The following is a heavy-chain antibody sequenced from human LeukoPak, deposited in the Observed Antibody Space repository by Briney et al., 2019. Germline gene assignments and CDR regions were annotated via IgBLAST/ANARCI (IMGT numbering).Heavy chain of an antibody. J-gene: IGHJ4*02. CDR1: GFTFSSYW. CDR2: IKQDGSEK. V-gene: IGHV3-7*01. CDR3: ARDRDSSGSWEVNFDY. D-gene: IGHD6-25*01. Sequence: GGSLRLSCAASGFTFSSYWMSWVRQAPGKGLEWVANIKQDGSEKYYVDSVKGRFAISRDDAKNSVYLQMSSLRVEDTAVYYCARDRDSSGSWEVNFDYWGQGTLVTVSS.